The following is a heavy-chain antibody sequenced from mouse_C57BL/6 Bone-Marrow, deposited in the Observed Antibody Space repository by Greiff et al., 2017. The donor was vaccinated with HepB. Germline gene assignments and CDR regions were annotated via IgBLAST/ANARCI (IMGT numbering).Heavy chain of an antibody. CDR3: ARLANWEAWFAY. D-gene: IGHD4-1*01. V-gene: IGHV5-15*01. J-gene: IGHJ3*01. CDR2: ISNLAYSI. Sequence: EVMLVESGGGLVQPGGSLKLSCAASGFTFSDYGMAWVRQAPRKGPEWVAFISNLAYSIYYADTVTGRFTISRENAKNTLYLEMSSLRSEDTAMYYCARLANWEAWFAYWGQGTLVTVSA. CDR1: GFTFSDYG.